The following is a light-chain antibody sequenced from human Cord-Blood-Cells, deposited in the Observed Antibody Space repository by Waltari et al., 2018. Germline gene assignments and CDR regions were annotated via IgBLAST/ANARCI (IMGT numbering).Light chain of an antibody. CDR3: QQYYSTPRT. J-gene: IGKJ1*01. V-gene: IGKV4-1*01. CDR1: QSVLYSSNNKNY. Sequence: DIVMTQSPDSLAVSLGERATINCKSSQSVLYSSNNKNYLAWYQQKPGQPPKLLIYWASTRESGVPDRLSCSRSGTDFTLTISSLQAEDVAVYYCQQYYSTPRTFGQGTKVESK. CDR2: WAS.